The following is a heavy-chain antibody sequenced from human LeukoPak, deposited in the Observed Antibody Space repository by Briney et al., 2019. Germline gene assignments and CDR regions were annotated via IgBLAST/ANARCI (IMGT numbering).Heavy chain of an antibody. D-gene: IGHD1-26*01. CDR1: GYTFTGYY. CDR3: VPAPYSSYWYYFDY. V-gene: IGHV1-2*02. J-gene: IGHJ4*02. Sequence: ASVKFSCKALGYTFTGYYMHWVRQAPGQGLEWMGCINPNSGSTKYAKKLQGRVTMPRDPSITTAYMELNWLKSDDAAVYFCVPAPYSSYWYYFDYWGQGSLVTVSS. CDR2: INPNSGST.